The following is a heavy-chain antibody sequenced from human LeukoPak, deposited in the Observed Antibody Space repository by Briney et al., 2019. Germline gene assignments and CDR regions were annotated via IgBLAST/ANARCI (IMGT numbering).Heavy chain of an antibody. V-gene: IGHV1-69*06. J-gene: IGHJ4*02. CDR2: IIPIFGTA. D-gene: IGHD3-10*01. CDR1: GGTFSSYA. CDR3: AKALIVSHLSWFGELQDY. Sequence: ASVKVSCKASGGTFSSYAISWVRQAPGQGLEWMGGIIPIFGTANYAQKFQGRVTITADKSTSTAYMELSSLRSEDTAVYYCAKALIVSHLSWFGELQDYWGQGTLVTVSS.